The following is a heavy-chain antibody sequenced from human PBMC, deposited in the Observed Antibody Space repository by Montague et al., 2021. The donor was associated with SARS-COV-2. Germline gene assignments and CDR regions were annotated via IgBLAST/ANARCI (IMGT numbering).Heavy chain of an antibody. D-gene: IGHD3-10*01. CDR1: GGSISSGGFS. V-gene: IGHV4-30-2*01. J-gene: IGHJ4*02. Sequence: TLSLTCVVSGGSISSGGFSWSWIRQPPGKGLEWIGYIYQSGATYYXXXLRHRVSMSLDRSRNRLSLNLRSVTAADTAIYYCARCGAQRWFGESVCYLDYWGQGSLVTVSS. CDR2: IYQSGAT. CDR3: ARCGAQRWFGESVCYLDY.